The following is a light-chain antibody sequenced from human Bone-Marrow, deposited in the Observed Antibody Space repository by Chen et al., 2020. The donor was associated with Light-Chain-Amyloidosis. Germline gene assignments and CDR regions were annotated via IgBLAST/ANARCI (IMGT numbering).Light chain of an antibody. V-gene: IGLV3-25*03. Sequence: SYELTPPPSVSVSSGQTARITCSGNDLPTKYAYWYQQKPGQAPVLVIHRDTERPSGISARFSGSSSGTTATLTISGVQAEDEADYHCQSADSSGTYEVIFGGGTKLTVL. CDR1: DLPTKY. CDR3: QSADSSGTYEVI. J-gene: IGLJ2*01. CDR2: RDT.